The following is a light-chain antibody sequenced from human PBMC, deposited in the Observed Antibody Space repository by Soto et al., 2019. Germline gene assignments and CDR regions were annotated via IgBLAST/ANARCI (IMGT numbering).Light chain of an antibody. J-gene: IGLJ2*01. V-gene: IGLV6-57*04. CDR3: QSYDTNTVV. CDR1: SGSIGSNS. Sequence: NFMLTQPHSVSESSGKTVTISCTRSSGSIGSNSVQWYRQRPGSAPTIVIYEDDQRPSGVPNRFAGSIDRSSNSASLTISGLQTEDEADYYCQSYDTNTVVFGGGTKVTVL. CDR2: EDD.